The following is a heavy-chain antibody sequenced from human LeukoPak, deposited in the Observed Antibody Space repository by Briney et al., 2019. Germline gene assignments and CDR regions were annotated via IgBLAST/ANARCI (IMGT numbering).Heavy chain of an antibody. J-gene: IGHJ4*02. Sequence: GGSLRLSCAVSGFTFNNYGMSWVRQAPGMGLEWVSAIADGGETTYYADSAKGRFTISRDYSKNTLHLQMNSVRAEDTAVYYCARKAARTSGYDYWGQGILVTVSS. CDR1: GFTFNNYG. CDR2: IADGGETT. D-gene: IGHD3-22*01. CDR3: ARKAARTSGYDY. V-gene: IGHV3-23*01.